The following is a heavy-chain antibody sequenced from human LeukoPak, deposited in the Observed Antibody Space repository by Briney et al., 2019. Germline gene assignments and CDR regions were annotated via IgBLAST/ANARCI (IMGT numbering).Heavy chain of an antibody. J-gene: IGHJ5*02. CDR2: ISDYSGNT. D-gene: IGHD4-11*01. CDR3: ARDLYRDSLPVSWFDP. Sequence: ASVKVSCKASGYTFTSYGISWVRQAPGQGLEWMGWISDYSGNTNYAQKFQGRVTMTTDTSTSTAYMELRSLRSDDTAVYYCARDLYRDSLPVSWFDPWGQGTLVTVSS. V-gene: IGHV1-18*01. CDR1: GYTFTSYG.